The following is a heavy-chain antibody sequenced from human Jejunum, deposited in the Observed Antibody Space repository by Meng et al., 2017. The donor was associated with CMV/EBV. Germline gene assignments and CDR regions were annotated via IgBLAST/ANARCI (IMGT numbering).Heavy chain of an antibody. D-gene: IGHD3-22*01. J-gene: IGHJ4*02. CDR1: GFTFSNYW. V-gene: IGHV3-74*01. CDR2: IKSDGSIT. Sequence: SGFTFSNYWMHWVRQAPGKGLVWVSCIKSDGSITGNAASVRGRFIISRDNAKNTAHLQLNSLRAEDTAVYYCARDNDGSSHYSQFDYWGQGTLVTVSS. CDR3: ARDNDGSSHYSQFDY.